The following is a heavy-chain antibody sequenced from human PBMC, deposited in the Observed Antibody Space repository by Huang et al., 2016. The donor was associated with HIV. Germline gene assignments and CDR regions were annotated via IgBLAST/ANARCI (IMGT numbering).Heavy chain of an antibody. Sequence: EVILVESGGGVVRPGGSLRLSCAISGFTLDDYGMSWVRQASGKGLEWVSGIPWNGESASYADSVKGRFTGSKDNANNSLFLQMNRLRAEDTALYYCARGYNFWSGYYTDKYYMDVWGKGTTVVVSS. D-gene: IGHD3-3*01. CDR2: IPWNGESA. V-gene: IGHV3-20*04. CDR3: ARGYNFWSGYYTDKYYMDV. J-gene: IGHJ6*03. CDR1: GFTLDDYG.